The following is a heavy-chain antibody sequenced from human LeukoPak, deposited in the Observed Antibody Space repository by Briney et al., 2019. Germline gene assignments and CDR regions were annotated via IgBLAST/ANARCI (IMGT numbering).Heavy chain of an antibody. V-gene: IGHV1-46*01. Sequence: GASVKVSCKASGYTFTSYYIHWVRQAPGQGLEWVGLINPSGGSTRYTQKFQGRITMTRDMSTSTVHMELNSLRSEDTAVYYCAREILVGPTDGAFDFWGQGTLVIVSS. CDR3: AREILVGPTDGAFDF. CDR2: INPSGGST. J-gene: IGHJ4*02. D-gene: IGHD1-26*01. CDR1: GYTFTSYY.